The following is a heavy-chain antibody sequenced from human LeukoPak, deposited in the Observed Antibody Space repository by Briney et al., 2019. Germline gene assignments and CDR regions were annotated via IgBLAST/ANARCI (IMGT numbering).Heavy chain of an antibody. CDR1: GFTFSNYE. CDR3: AREGGFDI. V-gene: IGHV3-48*03. CDR2: ISSSGSPI. D-gene: IGHD2-15*01. J-gene: IGHJ3*02. Sequence: PGGALRLSCVASGFTFSNYEMNWVRQAPRKGLEWVSYISSSGSPIYYAESVKGRFTISRDNAKNSLYLQMNSLRDEVTALYYCAREGGFDIWGQGTVVTVSS.